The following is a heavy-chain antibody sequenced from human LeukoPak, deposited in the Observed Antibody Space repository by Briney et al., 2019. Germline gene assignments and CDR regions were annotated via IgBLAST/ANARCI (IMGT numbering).Heavy chain of an antibody. Sequence: PSETLSLTCTISGASISSSSYSWAWIRQPPGKGLEWIGEINHSGSTNYNPSLKSRVTISVDTSKNQFSLKLSSVTAADTAVYYCARGGGLRYFDWLGQGTLVTVSS. V-gene: IGHV4-39*07. CDR3: ARGGGLRYFDW. D-gene: IGHD3-9*01. CDR2: INHSGST. J-gene: IGHJ4*02. CDR1: GASISSSSYS.